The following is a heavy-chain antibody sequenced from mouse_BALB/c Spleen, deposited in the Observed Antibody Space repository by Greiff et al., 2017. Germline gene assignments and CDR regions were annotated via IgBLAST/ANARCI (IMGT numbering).Heavy chain of an antibody. V-gene: IGHV5-17*02. Sequence: EVKLMESGGGLVQPGGSRKLSCAASGFTFSSFGMHWVRQAPEKGLEWVAYISSGSSTIYYADTVKGRFTISRDNPKNTLFLQMTSLRSEDTAMYYCARRPFDYWGQGTTLTVSS. J-gene: IGHJ2*01. CDR1: GFTFSSFG. CDR2: ISSGSSTI. CDR3: ARRPFDY.